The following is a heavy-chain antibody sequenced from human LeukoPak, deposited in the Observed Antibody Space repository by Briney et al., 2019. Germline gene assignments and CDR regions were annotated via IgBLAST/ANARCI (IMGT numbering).Heavy chain of an antibody. Sequence: GASVKVSCKASGYTFTSYGISWVRQAPGQGLEWMGWISAYNGNTNYAQKLQGRVTMTTDTSTSTAYMELRSLRSDDTAVYYCARKSAPMYYYGSGPDLDYFDYWGQGTLVTVSS. D-gene: IGHD3-10*01. CDR3: ARKSAPMYYYGSGPDLDYFDY. V-gene: IGHV1-18*01. J-gene: IGHJ4*02. CDR2: ISAYNGNT. CDR1: GYTFTSYG.